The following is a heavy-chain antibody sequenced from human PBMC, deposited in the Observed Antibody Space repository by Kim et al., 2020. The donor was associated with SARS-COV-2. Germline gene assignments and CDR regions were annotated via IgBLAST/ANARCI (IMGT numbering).Heavy chain of an antibody. D-gene: IGHD2-15*01. CDR3: ARDSHVVVVAATLPDNWFDP. J-gene: IGHJ5*02. CDR1: GFTFSDYY. V-gene: IGHV3-11*05. Sequence: GGSLRLSCAASGFTFSDYYMSWIRQAPGKGLEWVSYISSSSSYTNYADSVKGRFTISRDNAKNSLYLQMNSLRAEDTAVYYCARDSHVVVVAATLPDNWFDPWGQGTLVTVSS. CDR2: ISSSSSYT.